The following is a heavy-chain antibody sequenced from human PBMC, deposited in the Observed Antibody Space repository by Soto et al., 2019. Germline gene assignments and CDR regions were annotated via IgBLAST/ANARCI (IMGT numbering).Heavy chain of an antibody. CDR2: ISGSGGST. Sequence: GGSLRLSCAASGFTFSSYAMSWVRQAPGKGLEWVSAISGSGGSTYYADSVKGRFTISRDNSKNTRYLQMNSLRAEDTAVYYCAKGGYCSSTSCWDYYYGMDVWGQGTTVTVSS. CDR1: GFTFSSYA. V-gene: IGHV3-23*01. D-gene: IGHD2-2*01. CDR3: AKGGYCSSTSCWDYYYGMDV. J-gene: IGHJ6*02.